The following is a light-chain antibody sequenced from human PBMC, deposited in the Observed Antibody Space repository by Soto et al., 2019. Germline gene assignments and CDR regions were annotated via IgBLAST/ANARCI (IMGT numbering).Light chain of an antibody. CDR1: SSDIGGYNY. V-gene: IGLV2-14*03. CDR2: DVT. J-gene: IGLJ1*01. CDR3: TSSTGTTTLYV. Sequence: SVLTQPASVSGSPGQSITISCTGTSSDIGGYNYVSWYRQHPGNAPKLLIYDVTHRPAGVSSRFSGSKSGSTASLTISGLQAEDEADYFCTSSTGTTTLYVFGTGTKLTVL.